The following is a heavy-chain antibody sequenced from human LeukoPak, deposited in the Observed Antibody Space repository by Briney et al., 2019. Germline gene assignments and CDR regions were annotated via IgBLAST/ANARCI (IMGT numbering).Heavy chain of an antibody. J-gene: IGHJ1*01. CDR1: RYTPTSFP. CDR2: ISAYNGDT. V-gene: IGHV1-18*01. D-gene: IGHD2-15*01. Sequence: ASVKVSCKASRYTPTSFPVSWVRQAPGQGLEWMGWISAYNGDTNYAQKLQGRVTMTTDTSTNTAYMELRSLRSDDTAVYYCARGDCSGGSCFLPEYFQHWGQGTLVTVSS. CDR3: ARGDCSGGSCFLPEYFQH.